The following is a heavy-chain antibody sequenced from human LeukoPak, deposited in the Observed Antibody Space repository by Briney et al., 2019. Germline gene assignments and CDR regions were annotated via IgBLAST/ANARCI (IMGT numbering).Heavy chain of an antibody. J-gene: IGHJ5*02. CDR1: GFTFSSYA. Sequence: PGGSLRLSCAASGFTFSSYAMSWVRQAPGKGLEWVSAISGSGGSTYYADSVKGRFTISRDNSKNTLYLQMNSLRADDTAVYYCAKASILEWLKWFDPWGQGTLVTVSS. D-gene: IGHD3-3*01. CDR2: ISGSGGST. CDR3: AKASILEWLKWFDP. V-gene: IGHV3-23*01.